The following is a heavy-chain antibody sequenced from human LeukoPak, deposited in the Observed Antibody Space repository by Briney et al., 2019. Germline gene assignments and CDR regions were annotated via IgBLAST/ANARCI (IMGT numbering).Heavy chain of an antibody. V-gene: IGHV1-46*01. CDR3: ARGGPSRLISGYMDV. CDR1: GYTFTSYY. J-gene: IGHJ6*03. D-gene: IGHD3-10*01. Sequence: GASVKVSCKASGYTFTSYYMHWVRQAPGQGLEWMGIINPSGGSTSYAQKFQGRVTMTGDTSTSTVYMELSSLRSEDTAVYYCARGGPSRLISGYMDVWGKGTTVTISS. CDR2: INPSGGST.